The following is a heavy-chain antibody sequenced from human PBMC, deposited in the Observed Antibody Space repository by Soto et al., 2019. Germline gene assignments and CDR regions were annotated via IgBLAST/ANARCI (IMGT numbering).Heavy chain of an antibody. Sequence: QVHLVQSGVEVKTPGASVKVSCQASGYTFFTYDISWVRQAPGQGLEWMGWISTYSGDTEYAQTFQGRVTMTAYTITTPAYIQLRSLRSHYTAVCYCARHNIPTTSEHWFKPWGQGTVVTVSS. CDR1: GYTFFTYD. J-gene: IGHJ5*02. CDR2: ISTYSGDT. CDR3: ARHNIPTTSEHWFKP. V-gene: IGHV1-18*01. D-gene: IGHD1-20*01.